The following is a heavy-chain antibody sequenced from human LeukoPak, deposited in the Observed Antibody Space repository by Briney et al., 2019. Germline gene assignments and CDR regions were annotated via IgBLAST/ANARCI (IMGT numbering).Heavy chain of an antibody. J-gene: IGHJ2*01. CDR1: GFTVSANY. D-gene: IGHD3-16*01. CDR3: ARDVFDRGLQWYFDL. CDR2: IYRDGDT. V-gene: IGHV3-53*01. Sequence: PGGSLRLSCAASGFTVSANYMSWVRQAPGKGLEWVSVIYRDGDTYYADFVKGRFTISRDSSKNILYLQMNSLRAEDTAVYYCARDVFDRGLQWYFDLWGRGTVITVSS.